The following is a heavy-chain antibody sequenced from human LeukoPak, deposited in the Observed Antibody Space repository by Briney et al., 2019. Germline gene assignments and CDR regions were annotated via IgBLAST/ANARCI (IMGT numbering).Heavy chain of an antibody. D-gene: IGHD3-10*01. CDR1: GYTFINYN. CDR3: ARDVSEGFGERVIDAFDI. Sequence: ASVTVSCKASGYTFINYNIAWVRQAPGQGLEWMGWISVHNGNTYYAQKIQGRVAMTTDRSTTTAYMELRGLRSDDAAVYFCARDVSEGFGERVIDAFDIWGQGTVVTVSS. J-gene: IGHJ3*02. CDR2: ISVHNGNT. V-gene: IGHV1-18*01.